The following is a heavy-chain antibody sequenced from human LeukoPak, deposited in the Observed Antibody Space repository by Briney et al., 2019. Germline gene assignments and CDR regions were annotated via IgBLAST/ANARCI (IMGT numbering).Heavy chain of an antibody. CDR3: ARRDYDSHGHSFDI. D-gene: IGHD3-22*01. Sequence: ASVKVSCKASGYTFTGYYMHWVRQAPGQGLEWMGWINPNNGDTKYAQKFQGRVTMTRDTSITTAYMEVSRLRSDDTAVFYCARRDYDSHGHSFDIWGQGTMVTVSS. J-gene: IGHJ3*02. CDR2: INPNNGDT. V-gene: IGHV1-2*02. CDR1: GYTFTGYY.